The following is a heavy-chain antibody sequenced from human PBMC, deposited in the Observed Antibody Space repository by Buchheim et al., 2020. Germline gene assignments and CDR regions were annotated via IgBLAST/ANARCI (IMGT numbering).Heavy chain of an antibody. V-gene: IGHV3-48*03. J-gene: IGHJ6*02. Sequence: EVQLVESGGGLVQPGGSLRLSCAASGFTFSSYEMNWVRQAPGKGLEWVSYISSSGSTIYYADSVKGRFTIPRDNAQNSLYLQMNSLRAEDTAVYYCARVPSGSYYYYYGMDVWGQGTT. CDR2: ISSSGSTI. CDR3: ARVPSGSYYYYYGMDV. CDR1: GFTFSSYE. D-gene: IGHD1-26*01.